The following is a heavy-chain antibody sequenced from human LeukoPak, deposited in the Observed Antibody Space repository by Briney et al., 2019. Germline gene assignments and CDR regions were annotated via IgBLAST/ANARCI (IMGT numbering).Heavy chain of an antibody. CDR3: ARDLSSKRQWLVLGYYYYMDV. D-gene: IGHD6-19*01. V-gene: IGHV3-66*01. CDR2: IYSGGRT. Sequence: GGSLRLSCAASGFTVSRNYMSWVRQAPGKGLEWVSVIYSGGRTYYADSVKGRFTISRDNSKNTLYLQMNRLRAEDTAVYYCARDLSSKRQWLVLGYYYYMDVWGKGTTVTVSS. CDR1: GFTVSRNY. J-gene: IGHJ6*03.